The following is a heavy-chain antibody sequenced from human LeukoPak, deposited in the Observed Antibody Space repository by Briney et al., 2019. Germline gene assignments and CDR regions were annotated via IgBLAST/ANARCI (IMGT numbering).Heavy chain of an antibody. D-gene: IGHD5-24*01. CDR1: GGSISSGGYS. CDR3: ASSRDGYNRKFDY. V-gene: IGHV4-30-2*01. CDR2: IYHSGST. Sequence: PSQTLSLTCAVSGGSISSGGYSWSWIRQPPGKGLEWIGYIYHSGSTYYNPSLKSRVTISVDRSKNQFSLKLSSVTAADTAAYYCASSRDGYNRKFDYWGQGTLVTVSS. J-gene: IGHJ4*02.